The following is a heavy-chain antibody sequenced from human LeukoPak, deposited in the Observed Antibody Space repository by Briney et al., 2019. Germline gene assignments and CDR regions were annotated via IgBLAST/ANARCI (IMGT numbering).Heavy chain of an antibody. D-gene: IGHD3-22*01. Sequence: PSETLSLTCTVSGGSISSSSYYWGWIRQPPGEGLEWIGSIYYSGSTYYNPSLKSRVTISVDTSKNQFSLKLSSVTAADTAVYYCASSRITMIVVVILNHWGQGTLVTVSS. CDR3: ASSRITMIVVVILNH. V-gene: IGHV4-39*01. CDR1: GGSISSSSYY. J-gene: IGHJ5*02. CDR2: IYYSGST.